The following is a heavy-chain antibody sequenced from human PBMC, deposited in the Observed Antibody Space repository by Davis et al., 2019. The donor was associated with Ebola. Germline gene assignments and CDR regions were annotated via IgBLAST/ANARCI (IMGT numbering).Heavy chain of an antibody. V-gene: IGHV3-48*03. CDR3: AKGGYSYGYRSGMDV. CDR2: ISSSGSTI. Sequence: GESLKISCAASGFTFSSYEMNWVRQAPGKGLEWVSYISSSGSTIYYADSVKGRFTISRDNSKNTLYLQMNSLRAEDTAVYYCAKGGYSYGYRSGMDVWGQGTTVTVSS. CDR1: GFTFSSYE. J-gene: IGHJ6*02. D-gene: IGHD5-18*01.